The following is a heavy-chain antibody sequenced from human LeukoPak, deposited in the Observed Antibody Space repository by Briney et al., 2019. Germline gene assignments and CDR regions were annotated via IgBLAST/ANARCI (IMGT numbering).Heavy chain of an antibody. V-gene: IGHV3-48*03. Sequence: GGSLRLSCAASGFTFSSYEMNWVRQAPGKGLEWVSYISSSGSTIYYADSVKGRFTISRDNSKNTLYLQMNSLRAEDTAVYYCSYYYDSSDHWGQGTLVTVSS. CDR3: SYYYDSSDH. CDR1: GFTFSSYE. D-gene: IGHD3-22*01. J-gene: IGHJ4*02. CDR2: ISSSGSTI.